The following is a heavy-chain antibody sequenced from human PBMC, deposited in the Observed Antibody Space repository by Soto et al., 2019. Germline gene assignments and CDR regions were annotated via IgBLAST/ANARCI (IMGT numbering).Heavy chain of an antibody. CDR2: FRESGGTT. D-gene: IGHD2-15*01. V-gene: IGHV3-66*01. CDR3: ARDDVLCDGGRCYGVPLDV. Sequence: ETLSLTCTVSGGSISSGGYYWSWIRQHPGKGLEWVSSFRESGGTTHYANSVKGRFTISRDTSENTLHLQMDSLRAEDTAVYYCARDDVLCDGGRCYGVPLDVWGKGTTVTVSS. J-gene: IGHJ6*04. CDR1: GGSISSGGYY.